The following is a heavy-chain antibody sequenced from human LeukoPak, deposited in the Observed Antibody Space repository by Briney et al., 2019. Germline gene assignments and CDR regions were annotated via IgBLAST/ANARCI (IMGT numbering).Heavy chain of an antibody. J-gene: IGHJ5*02. CDR2: ISAYNGNT. Sequence: ASVKVSCKASGYTFTSYGISWVRQAPGQGLEWMGWISAYNGNTNYAQKLHGRVTMTTDTSTSTAYMELRSLRTDETAVYYCARDGDSGGYYNWFDTWGQGTLVTVSA. D-gene: IGHD3-22*01. V-gene: IGHV1-18*01. CDR3: ARDGDSGGYYNWFDT. CDR1: GYTFTSYG.